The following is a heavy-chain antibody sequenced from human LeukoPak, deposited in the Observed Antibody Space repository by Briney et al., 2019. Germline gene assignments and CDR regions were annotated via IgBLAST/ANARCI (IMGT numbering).Heavy chain of an antibody. CDR1: GYTFTSYG. CDR3: ATGRSYDILTGYGIGWFDP. Sequence: GASVKVSCKASGYTFTSYGISWVRQAPGQGLEWMGWISAYNGNTNYAQKLQGRVTMTTDTSTSTAYMELRSLRSEDTAVYYCATGRSYDILTGYGIGWFDPWGQGTLVTVSS. CDR2: ISAYNGNT. V-gene: IGHV1-18*01. D-gene: IGHD3-9*01. J-gene: IGHJ5*02.